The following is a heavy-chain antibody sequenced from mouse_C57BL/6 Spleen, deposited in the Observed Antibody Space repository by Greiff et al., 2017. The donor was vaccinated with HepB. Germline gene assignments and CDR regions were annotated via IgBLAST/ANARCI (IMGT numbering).Heavy chain of an antibody. CDR2: ISDGGSYT. D-gene: IGHD1-1*01. CDR1: GFTFSSYA. CDR3: ARGGHYYGSSYGYFDV. V-gene: IGHV5-4*01. J-gene: IGHJ1*03. Sequence: DVQLVESGGGLVKPGGSLKLSCAASGFTFSSYAMSWVRQTPEKRLEWVATISDGGSYTYYPDNVKGRFTISRDNAKNNLYLQMSHLKSEDTAMYYCARGGHYYGSSYGYFDVWGTGTTVTVSS.